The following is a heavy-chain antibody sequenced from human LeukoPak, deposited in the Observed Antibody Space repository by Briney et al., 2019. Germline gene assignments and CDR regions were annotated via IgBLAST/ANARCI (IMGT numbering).Heavy chain of an antibody. CDR2: INAYNGDT. Sequence: ASVRVSCKASGYTFNSYGISWVRQAPGQGLEWMGWINAYNGDTNHAQKFQGRVTMTTDTSTTTAYMELGSLRSDDTAVYYCARDGIGHWFDPWGQGTLVTVSP. CDR3: ARDGIGHWFDP. V-gene: IGHV1-18*04. J-gene: IGHJ5*02. CDR1: GYTFNSYG.